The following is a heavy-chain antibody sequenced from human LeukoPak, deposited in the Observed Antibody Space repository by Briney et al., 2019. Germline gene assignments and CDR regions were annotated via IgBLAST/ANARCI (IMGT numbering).Heavy chain of an antibody. V-gene: IGHV3-23*01. Sequence: PGGSLRPSCAASGVTFSSSAVSWVRPALQEGVWWVSAISGSGGSTYYADSVKGRFTISRDNSMITQYLQMNSLRAEDTAVYYCARHGGGIMAPYYFDYWGQGTLVTVSS. J-gene: IGHJ4*02. CDR2: ISGSGGST. CDR3: ARHGGGIMAPYYFDY. D-gene: IGHD3-16*01. CDR1: GVTFSSSA.